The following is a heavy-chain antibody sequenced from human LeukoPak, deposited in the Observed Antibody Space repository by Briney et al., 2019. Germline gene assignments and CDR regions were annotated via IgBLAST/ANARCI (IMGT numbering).Heavy chain of an antibody. V-gene: IGHV4-30-4*01. CDR3: ARYGDYEGWFDP. CDR1: GGSISSGDYC. Sequence: SQTLSLTCTVSGGSISSGDYCWSWIRQPPGKGLEWIAYIYYSGSTYYNPSLKSRVTISVDTSKNQFSLKLSSVTAADTAVYYCARYGDYEGWFDPWGQGTLVTVSS. CDR2: IYYSGST. J-gene: IGHJ5*02. D-gene: IGHD4-17*01.